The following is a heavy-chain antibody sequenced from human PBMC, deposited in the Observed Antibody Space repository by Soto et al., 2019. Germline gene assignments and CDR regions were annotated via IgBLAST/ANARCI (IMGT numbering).Heavy chain of an antibody. V-gene: IGHV3-48*01. D-gene: IGHD6-13*01. CDR3: ARLRGSSNWETPS. CDR2: ISSSSIAI. CDR1: GFTFSSSS. J-gene: IGHJ4*02. Sequence: EVQLVESGGGLVQPGGSLRLSCAASGFTFSSSSMNWVRQAPGKGLEWVSYISSSSIAIYYLDSVKGRFTISRDNAKNSLYLQMNSLRAEDTAVYYCARLRGSSNWETPSWGQGTLVTVSS.